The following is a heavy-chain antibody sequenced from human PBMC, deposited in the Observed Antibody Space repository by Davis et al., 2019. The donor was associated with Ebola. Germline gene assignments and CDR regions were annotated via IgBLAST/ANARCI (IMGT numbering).Heavy chain of an antibody. CDR3: ARESPSTIFGVVTLYYYYYYMDV. CDR2: INHSGST. V-gene: IGHV4-34*01. CDR1: GGSFSGYY. D-gene: IGHD3-3*01. Sequence: PSETLSLTCAVYGGSFSGYYWSWIRQPPGKGLEWIGEINHSGSTNYNPSLKSRVTISVDTSKNQFSLKLSSVTAADTAVYYCARESPSTIFGVVTLYYYYYYMDVWGKGTTVTVSS. J-gene: IGHJ6*03.